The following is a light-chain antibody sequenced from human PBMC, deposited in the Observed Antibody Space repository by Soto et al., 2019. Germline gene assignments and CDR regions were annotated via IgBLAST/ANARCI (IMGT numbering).Light chain of an antibody. CDR3: QKYDSAPLT. J-gene: IGKJ4*01. Sequence: DVQMTQSPSSLSASVGDRVTITCRASQVIHNYLAWYQQKPGKVPELLIYSVSTLQSGVPSRFSGDRSGPDFTRTISSLQPEDVAVYYFQKYDSAPLTFGGGTKVEIK. CDR1: QVIHNY. V-gene: IGKV1-27*01. CDR2: SVS.